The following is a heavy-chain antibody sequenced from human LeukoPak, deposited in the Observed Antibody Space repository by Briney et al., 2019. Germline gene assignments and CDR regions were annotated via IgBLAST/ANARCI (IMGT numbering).Heavy chain of an antibody. Sequence: GGSLRLSCAASGFTFSYYTMHWVRQAPGKGLEWVAVISYDGSNKYYADSVKGRFTISRDNSKNTLYLQMNSLRAEDTAVYYCARVLNYYDSSGYYFAYWGQGTLVTVSS. CDR1: GFTFSYYT. D-gene: IGHD3-22*01. CDR2: ISYDGSNK. V-gene: IGHV3-30-3*01. CDR3: ARVLNYYDSSGYYFAY. J-gene: IGHJ4*02.